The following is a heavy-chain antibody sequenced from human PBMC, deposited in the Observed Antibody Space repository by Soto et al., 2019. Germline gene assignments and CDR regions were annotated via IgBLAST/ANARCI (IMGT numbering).Heavy chain of an antibody. D-gene: IGHD3-10*01. Sequence: GGSLRLSCAASGFNFISYAMSWVRQAPGKGLEWVSGIGGSGDNTYYADSVRGRFTISRDNSKNTLYLQMNSLRAEDTAVYYCAKEGPISMIRGVVYFDHWGQGTLVTVSS. J-gene: IGHJ4*02. CDR2: IGGSGDNT. CDR3: AKEGPISMIRGVVYFDH. V-gene: IGHV3-23*01. CDR1: GFNFISYA.